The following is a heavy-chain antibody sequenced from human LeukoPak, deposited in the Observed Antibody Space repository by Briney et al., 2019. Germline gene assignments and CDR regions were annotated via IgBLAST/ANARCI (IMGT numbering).Heavy chain of an antibody. D-gene: IGHD6-13*01. J-gene: IGHJ3*01. CDR1: GFTASSYG. Sequence: GGSLRLSCAASGFTASSYGMTWVRQAPGKGLEWVSAFSATDGSAQYAESVRGRFTISRDNSKNSLYLQMNSLRDEDTAVYFCAKARIAAAGTGAFDVWGQGTMVTVSS. CDR2: FSATDGSA. V-gene: IGHV3-23*01. CDR3: AKARIAAAGTGAFDV.